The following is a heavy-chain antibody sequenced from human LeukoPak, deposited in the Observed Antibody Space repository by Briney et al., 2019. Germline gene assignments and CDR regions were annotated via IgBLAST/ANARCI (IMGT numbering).Heavy chain of an antibody. Sequence: SETLSLTCTVSGGSIGGSTNYYWGWIRQPPGKGLEGIGSIYYSGSSYYSPSLKSRVTISVATSKTQFSLKLSSVPAADTAVYSCARGCRVGTYWYFDLWGRGTLVTVSS. D-gene: IGHD2-15*01. CDR1: GGSIGGSTNYY. CDR2: IYYSGSS. V-gene: IGHV4-39*07. CDR3: ARGCRVGTYWYFDL. J-gene: IGHJ2*01.